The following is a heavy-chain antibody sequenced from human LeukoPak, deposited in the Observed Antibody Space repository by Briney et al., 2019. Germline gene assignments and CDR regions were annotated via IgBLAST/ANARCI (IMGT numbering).Heavy chain of an antibody. CDR2: ISGSGGST. Sequence: PGGSLRLSCAASGFTFSSYAMSWVRQAPGKGLEWVSAISGSGGSTYYADSVKGRFTISRDNSKNTLYLQMNSLRAEDTAVYYCAKDFGKTTVNPYAFDIWGQGTMVTVSS. J-gene: IGHJ3*02. CDR3: AKDFGKTTVNPYAFDI. CDR1: GFTFSSYA. D-gene: IGHD4-11*01. V-gene: IGHV3-23*01.